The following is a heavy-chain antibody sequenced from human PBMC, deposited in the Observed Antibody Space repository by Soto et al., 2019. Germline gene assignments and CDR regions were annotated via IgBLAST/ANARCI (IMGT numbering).Heavy chain of an antibody. J-gene: IGHJ3*02. V-gene: IGHV4-34*01. D-gene: IGHD3-10*01. CDR2: INHSGST. CDR3: ASQYYYGSGSYFDAFDI. Sequence: PSETLSLTCAVYGGSFSGYYWSWIRQPPGKGLEWIGEINHSGSTNYNPSLKSRVTISVDTSKTQFSLKLSSVTAADTAVYYCASQYYYGSGSYFDAFDIWGQGTMVTVSS. CDR1: GGSFSGYY.